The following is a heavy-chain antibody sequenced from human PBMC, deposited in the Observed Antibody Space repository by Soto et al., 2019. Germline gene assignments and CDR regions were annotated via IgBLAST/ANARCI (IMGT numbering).Heavy chain of an antibody. CDR3: TGRGFGVRGVTTMDV. CDR1: GGSIGGSNYF. CDR2: IYSSGTT. D-gene: IGHD3-10*01. V-gene: IGHV4-39*01. Sequence: SETLSLTCTVSGGSIGGSNYFWGWIRQSPGTGLEWLGTIYSSGTTYYSPSHKSRITMSLDTSKNQFSLNLGSVTAADTVDYYCTGRGFGVRGVTTMDVWGPGTTLTVSS. J-gene: IGHJ6*02.